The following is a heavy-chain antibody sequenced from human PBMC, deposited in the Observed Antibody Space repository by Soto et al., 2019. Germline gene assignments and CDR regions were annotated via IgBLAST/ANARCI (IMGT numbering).Heavy chain of an antibody. J-gene: IGHJ6*02. CDR2: IIPIFCRS. CDR1: GYTSSSYA. CDR3: ARGQLEYSSGWYWSYGMDV. V-gene: IGHV1-69*06. Sequence: SGQVSCQSPGYTSSSYAISGVRQAPGQGLEWMGGIIPIFCRSNYAQKFQGRVTIAADKSTSTAYMELSSLRSEDTAVYYCARGQLEYSSGWYWSYGMDVWGQGTTVIVSS. D-gene: IGHD6-19*01.